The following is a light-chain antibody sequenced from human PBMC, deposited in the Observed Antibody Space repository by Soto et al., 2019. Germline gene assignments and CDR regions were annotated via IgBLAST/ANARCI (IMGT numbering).Light chain of an antibody. Sequence: EIVMTQSPATLSGSPGERATLSCRASQSVSTNLAWYQQKPGQAPRLLIYGSSTRATGIPARFSGSGSGTDVTLTISRLQSDDFAVYYCQQYTNRPPWTVGQGTKV. J-gene: IGKJ1*01. CDR2: GSS. CDR3: QQYTNRPPWT. CDR1: QSVSTN. V-gene: IGKV3-15*01.